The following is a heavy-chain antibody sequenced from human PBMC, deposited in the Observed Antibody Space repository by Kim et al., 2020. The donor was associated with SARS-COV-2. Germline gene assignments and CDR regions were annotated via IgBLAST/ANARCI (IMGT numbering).Heavy chain of an antibody. CDR3: ARGLRHRSPLYTHEGAFDI. Sequence: SETLSLTCAVYGGSFSGYYWSWIRQPPGKGLEWIGEINHSGSTNYNPSLKSRVTISVDTSKNQFSLKLSSVTAADTAVYYCARGLRHRSPLYTHEGAFDIWGQGTMVTVSS. CDR2: INHSGST. D-gene: IGHD3-3*01. J-gene: IGHJ3*02. V-gene: IGHV4-34*01. CDR1: GGSFSGYY.